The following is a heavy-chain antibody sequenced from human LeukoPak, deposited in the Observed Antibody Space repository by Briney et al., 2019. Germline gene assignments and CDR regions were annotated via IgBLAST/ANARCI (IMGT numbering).Heavy chain of an antibody. V-gene: IGHV3-7*03. Sequence: GGSLRLSCAASGFTFSSYWMNWARQAPGKGLEWVASINHNGNVNYYVDSVKGRFTISRDNAKNSLYLQMSNLRAEDTAVYFCARGGGLDVWGQGATITVSS. CDR1: GFTFSSYW. D-gene: IGHD3-16*01. J-gene: IGHJ6*02. CDR3: ARGGGLDV. CDR2: INHNGNVN.